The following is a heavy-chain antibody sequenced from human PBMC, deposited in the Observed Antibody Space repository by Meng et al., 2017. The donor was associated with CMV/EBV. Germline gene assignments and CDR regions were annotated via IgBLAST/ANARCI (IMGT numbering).Heavy chain of an antibody. V-gene: IGHV2-5*02. CDR1: GFSLSTSGVG. CDR2: IYWDDDK. CDR3: ARIAAAGRIDY. J-gene: IGHJ4*02. D-gene: IGHD6-13*01. Sequence: QFTLKEAGPPLVKPTQTLTLTCTFSGFSLSTSGVGVGWIRQPPGKALEWLALIYWDDDKRYSPSLKSRLTITKDTSKNQVVLTMTNMDPVDTATYYCARIAAAGRIDYWGQGTLVTVSS.